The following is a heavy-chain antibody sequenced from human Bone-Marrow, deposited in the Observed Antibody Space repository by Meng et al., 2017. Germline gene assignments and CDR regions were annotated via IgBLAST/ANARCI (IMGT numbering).Heavy chain of an antibody. J-gene: IGHJ4*02. V-gene: IGHV1-3*01. CDR1: GYTFTSYA. CDR2: INAGNGNT. CDR3: ARGGRYSSGWSDY. D-gene: IGHD6-19*01. Sequence: QVQLWQSGAEVKKPGAPVKVSCKASGYTFTSYAMHWVRQAPGQRLEWMGWINAGNGNTKYSQKFRGRVTITRDTSASTAYMELSSLRSEDTAVYYCARGGRYSSGWSDYWGQGTLVTVSS.